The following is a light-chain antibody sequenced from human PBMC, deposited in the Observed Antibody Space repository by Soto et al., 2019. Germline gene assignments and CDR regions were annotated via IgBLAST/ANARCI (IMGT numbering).Light chain of an antibody. Sequence: EIVMTQSPATLFLSPGERATLSCRASQSVSSYFAWYQQKPGQAPRLLIYDASNRATGIPARFSGSGSGTDFTLTISSLEPEDFAVYYCDQRSNWPPYTFGQGTKLEIK. J-gene: IGKJ2*01. CDR2: DAS. CDR1: QSVSSY. CDR3: DQRSNWPPYT. V-gene: IGKV3-11*01.